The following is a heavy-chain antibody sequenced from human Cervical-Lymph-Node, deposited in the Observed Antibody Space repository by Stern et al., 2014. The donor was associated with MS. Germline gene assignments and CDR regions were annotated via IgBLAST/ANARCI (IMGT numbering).Heavy chain of an antibody. CDR3: ARDRPTAGSFSDFYYYYGLDV. J-gene: IGHJ6*02. CDR1: GGSISSGHYF. Sequence: QLQLQESGPGLVKPSQTLSLTCTVSGGSISSGHYFWNWIRQPAGKGLEWIGRIYTSGSTDYSVSLKSRVTISRDTSKNQISLGLTSVTAADTAVYYCARDRPTAGSFSDFYYYYGLDVWGRGTTVTVSS. D-gene: IGHD1-26*01. V-gene: IGHV4-61*02. CDR2: IYTSGST.